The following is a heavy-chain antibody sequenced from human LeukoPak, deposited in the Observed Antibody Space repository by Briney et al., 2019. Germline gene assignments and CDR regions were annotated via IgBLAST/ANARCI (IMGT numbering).Heavy chain of an antibody. CDR1: GFTFSSYG. Sequence: GRSLRLSCAASGFTFSSYGMHWVRQAPGKGLEWVAVIWYGGSNKYYADSVKGRFTISRDNSKNTLYLQMNSLRAEDTAVYYCAKGGHGSGSYPFDYWGQGTLVTVSS. J-gene: IGHJ4*02. D-gene: IGHD3-10*01. V-gene: IGHV3-30*18. CDR3: AKGGHGSGSYPFDY. CDR2: IWYGGSNK.